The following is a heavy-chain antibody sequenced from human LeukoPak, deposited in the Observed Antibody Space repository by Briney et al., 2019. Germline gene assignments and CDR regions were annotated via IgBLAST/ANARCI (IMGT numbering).Heavy chain of an antibody. Sequence: PSETLSLTCTVSGGSISSYYWSWIRQPPGKGLEWIGYIYYSGSTNYNPSLKSRVTISVDTSKNQFSLKLSSVTAADTAVYYCAVLLMGGWFDPWGQGTLVTVSS. CDR1: GGSISSYY. CDR2: IYYSGST. J-gene: IGHJ5*02. D-gene: IGHD3-16*01. V-gene: IGHV4-59*12. CDR3: AVLLMGGWFDP.